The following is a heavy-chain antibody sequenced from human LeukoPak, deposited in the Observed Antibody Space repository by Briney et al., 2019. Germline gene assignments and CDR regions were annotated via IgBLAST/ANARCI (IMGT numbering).Heavy chain of an antibody. CDR1: GFTFSGYA. CDR3: VKRGSNYGPFDY. Sequence: PGGSLRLSCAASGFTFSGYAMTWARQAPGKGLEWVSTVSWSGVSTYYADSVKGRFTISRDNSRNTLYLQMNSLRAEDTAVYYCVKRGSNYGPFDYWGQGTLVTVSS. J-gene: IGHJ4*02. V-gene: IGHV3-23*01. D-gene: IGHD5-18*01. CDR2: VSWSGVST.